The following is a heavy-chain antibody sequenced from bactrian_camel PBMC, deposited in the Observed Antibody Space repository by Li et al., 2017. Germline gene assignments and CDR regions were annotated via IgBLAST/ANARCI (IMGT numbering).Heavy chain of an antibody. D-gene: IGHD1*01. J-gene: IGHJ4*01. CDR1: GFTFSNYW. CDR3: RADADRGRWPGCPLRANR. Sequence: VQLVESGGGLVQPGGSLRLSCAASGFTFSNYWMYWVRQAPGKGLEWVSGINSGGFGIFYADVMKGRFTISRDNAKKTLYLQMNNLTMDDTAVYYCRADADRGRWPGCPLRANRWGRGTQVTVS. V-gene: IGHV3S1*01. CDR2: INSGGFGI.